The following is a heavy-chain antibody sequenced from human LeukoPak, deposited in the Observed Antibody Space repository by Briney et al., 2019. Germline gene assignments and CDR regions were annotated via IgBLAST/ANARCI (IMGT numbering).Heavy chain of an antibody. CDR3: AREHYFYHMDG. J-gene: IGHJ6*03. V-gene: IGHV3-74*01. Sequence: GGSLRLSCEASGFPLSSFWMHWVRQAPGKGLVWLSHIKSDGSGTSYADFVKGRFTISRDNAKNTLYLQLNSLRAEDTAVYYCAREHYFYHMDGWGEGTTVTVSS. CDR2: IKSDGSGT. CDR1: GFPLSSFW.